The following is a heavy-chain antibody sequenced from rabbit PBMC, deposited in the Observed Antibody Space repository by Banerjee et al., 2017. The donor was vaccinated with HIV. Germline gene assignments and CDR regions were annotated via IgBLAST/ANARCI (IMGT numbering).Heavy chain of an antibody. CDR1: GFSFSSYYY. D-gene: IGHD2-1*01. Sequence: QEQLEESGGDLVKPGASLTLTCTASGFSFSSYYYMCWVRQAPGKGLEWIAYMYVDNTDRTHYASWAKGRFTISKTSSTTVTLQMTSLTAADTATYFCWREDNDGGGPFDLWGQGTLVTVS. CDR2: MYVDNTDRT. V-gene: IGHV1S45*01. CDR3: WREDNDGGGPFDL. J-gene: IGHJ4*01.